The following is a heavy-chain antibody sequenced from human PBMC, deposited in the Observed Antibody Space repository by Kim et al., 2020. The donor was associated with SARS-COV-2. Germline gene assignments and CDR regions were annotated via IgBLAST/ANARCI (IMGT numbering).Heavy chain of an antibody. D-gene: IGHD3-9*01. Sequence: SVKGRFTISRDNSKNTLYLQMNSLRAEDTAVYYCAKILRYFDWLSLAPDYWGQGTLVTVSS. CDR3: AKILRYFDWLSLAPDY. J-gene: IGHJ4*02. V-gene: IGHV3-23*01.